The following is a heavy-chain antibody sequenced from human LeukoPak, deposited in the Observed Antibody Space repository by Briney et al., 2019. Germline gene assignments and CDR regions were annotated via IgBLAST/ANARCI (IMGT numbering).Heavy chain of an antibody. CDR2: IKGKGDGETT. CDR1: GFTFTNAW. D-gene: IGHD3-10*01. Sequence: GGSLRLSCAASGFTFTNAWMSWVRQAPGKGLEWVGRIKGKGDGETTDYAAPVKGRFTMSRDDSKATLYLQMNSLEAEDTAVYYCTTDLGLTMIRGVIVSWGQGALVTVSS. V-gene: IGHV3-15*01. CDR3: TTDLGLTMIRGVIVS. J-gene: IGHJ4*02.